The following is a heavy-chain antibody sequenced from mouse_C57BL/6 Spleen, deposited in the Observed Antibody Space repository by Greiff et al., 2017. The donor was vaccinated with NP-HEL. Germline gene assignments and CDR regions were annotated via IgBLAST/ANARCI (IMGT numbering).Heavy chain of an antibody. V-gene: IGHV5-6*02. CDR1: GFTFSSYG. Sequence: EVMLVESGGDLVKPGGSLKLSCAASGFTFSSYGMSWVRQTPDKRLEWVATISSGGSYTYYPDSLKGRFTISRDKAKNTLYLQMSSLKSEDTTMYYCARKTGTNWYFDVWGTGTTVTVSS. CDR2: ISSGGSYT. D-gene: IGHD4-1*01. CDR3: ARKTGTNWYFDV. J-gene: IGHJ1*03.